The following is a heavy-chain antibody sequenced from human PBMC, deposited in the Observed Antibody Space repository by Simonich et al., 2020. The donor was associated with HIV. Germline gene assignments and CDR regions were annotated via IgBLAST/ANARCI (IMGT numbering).Heavy chain of an antibody. V-gene: IGHV1-2*02. J-gene: IGHJ3*02. CDR3: AREGEMLDDAFDI. D-gene: IGHD1-1*01. CDR2: INPKSGGT. Sequence: QVQLVQYGAAVKNPGSSVKVSCKASGYTFTDNPMHWVRQATGQGLEWMGWINPKSGGTDYAQRFKGRGTMTRDTSMSTAYRELSRLKSDDTAVYFCAREGEMLDDAFDIWGQGTLVTVSS. CDR1: GYTFTDNP.